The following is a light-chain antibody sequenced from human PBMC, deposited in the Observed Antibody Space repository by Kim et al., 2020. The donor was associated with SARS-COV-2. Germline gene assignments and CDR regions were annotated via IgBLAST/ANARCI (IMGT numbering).Light chain of an antibody. Sequence: DIQMTQSPSAMSASVGDRVTITCRASQGIGNYLAWLQQKPGKVPKCLIYSTSTLQSGVPSRFSGSGSGTEFTLTISSLQPEDFATYYCLQHNSYPVTFGGGTKVDIK. CDR3: LQHNSYPVT. J-gene: IGKJ4*01. CDR2: STS. V-gene: IGKV1-17*03. CDR1: QGIGNY.